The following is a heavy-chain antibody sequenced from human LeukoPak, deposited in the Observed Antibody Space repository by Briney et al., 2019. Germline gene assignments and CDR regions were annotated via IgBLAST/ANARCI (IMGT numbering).Heavy chain of an antibody. CDR2: INHSGST. D-gene: IGHD3-22*01. CDR1: GGSFSGYY. J-gene: IGHJ4*02. Sequence: TPSETLSLTCAVYGGSFSGYYWSWIRQPPGKGLEWIGEINHSGSTNYNPSLKSRVTISVDTPKNQFSLKLSSVTAADTAVYYCARTHQPSSGYYYWGQGTLVTVSS. V-gene: IGHV4-34*01. CDR3: ARTHQPSSGYYY.